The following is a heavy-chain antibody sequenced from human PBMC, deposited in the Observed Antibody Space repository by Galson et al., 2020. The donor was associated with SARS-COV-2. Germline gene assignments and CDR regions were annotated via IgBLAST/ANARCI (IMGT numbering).Heavy chain of an antibody. D-gene: IGHD3-16*02. CDR3: ARYRDDAFDI. Sequence: NSGGSLRLSCAASGFTFSDYYMSWIRQSPGKGLEWLSYIGTHVSFKYYGDSVQGRFTISRDNANNSLFLQMNSLRADDTAVYYCARYRDDAFDIWGQGTMVTVSS. J-gene: IGHJ3*02. CDR1: GFTFSDYY. V-gene: IGHV3-11*01. CDR2: IGTHVSFK.